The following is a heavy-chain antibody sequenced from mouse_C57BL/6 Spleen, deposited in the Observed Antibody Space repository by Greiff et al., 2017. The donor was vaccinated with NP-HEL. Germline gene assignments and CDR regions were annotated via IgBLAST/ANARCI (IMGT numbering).Heavy chain of an antibody. CDR3: AREAGTAHWYFDV. V-gene: IGHV1-42*01. Sequence: VQLQQSGPELVKPGASVKISCKASGYSFTGYYMNWVKQSPEKSLEWIGEINPSTGGTTYNQKFKAKATLTVDKSSSTAYMQLKSLTSEDSAVYYCAREAGTAHWYFDVWGTGTTVTVSS. CDR2: INPSTGGT. J-gene: IGHJ1*03. CDR1: GYSFTGYY. D-gene: IGHD4-1*01.